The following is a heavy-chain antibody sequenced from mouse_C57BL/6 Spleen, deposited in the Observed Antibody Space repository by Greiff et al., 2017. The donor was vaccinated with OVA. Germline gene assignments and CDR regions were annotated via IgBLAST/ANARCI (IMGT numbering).Heavy chain of an antibody. CDR1: GYTFTSYW. J-gene: IGHJ2*01. CDR2: IDPSDSYT. CDR3: ARRGRYYYGSDY. Sequence: QVQLQQPGAELVKPGASVKLSCKASGYTFTSYWMQWVKQRPGQGLEWIGEIDPSDSYTNYNQKFKGKATLTVDTSSSTAYRQLSSLTSEDSAVYYCARRGRYYYGSDYWGQGTTLTVSS. D-gene: IGHD1-1*01. V-gene: IGHV1-50*01.